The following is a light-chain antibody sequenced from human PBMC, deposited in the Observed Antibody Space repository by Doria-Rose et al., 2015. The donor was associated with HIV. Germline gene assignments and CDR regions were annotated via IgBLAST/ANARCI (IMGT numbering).Light chain of an antibody. V-gene: IGKV3-20*01. CDR1: QSVSSNY. CDR2: GAS. J-gene: IGKJ1*01. Sequence: TQSPGTLSLSPGERATLSCRASQSVSSNYLAWYQQRRGQAPRLLIYGASTRATGISDRFSGSGSGTDFSLAISRIEPGDFAVYYCQQYGTSRWTFGQGTKVEFK. CDR3: QQYGTSRWT.